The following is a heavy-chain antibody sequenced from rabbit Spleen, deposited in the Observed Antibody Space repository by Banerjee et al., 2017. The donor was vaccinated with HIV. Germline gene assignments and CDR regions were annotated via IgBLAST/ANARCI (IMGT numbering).Heavy chain of an antibody. CDR1: GVSFSDKDV. CDR2: INIATGKS. Sequence: QEQLEESGGGLAQPEGSLTLTCKASGVSFSDKDVMCWVCQAPGKGLEWITCINIATGKSVYASWVSGRFIMSRTSSTTVTLQMTSLTAADTATYFCARDLVTAIGWNFALWGPGTLVTVS. D-gene: IGHD7-1*01. J-gene: IGHJ4*01. V-gene: IGHV1S45*01. CDR3: ARDLVTAIGWNFAL.